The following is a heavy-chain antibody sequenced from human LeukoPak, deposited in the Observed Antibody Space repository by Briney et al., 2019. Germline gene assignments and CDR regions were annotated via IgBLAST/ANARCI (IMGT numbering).Heavy chain of an antibody. D-gene: IGHD3-22*01. Sequence: GGSLRLSCAASGFIFNNYGLIWVRQAPGKGLEWVSAISNDGGGTQYADFVEGRFTISRDNSKNTLFLQMSSLRAEDTALYYCAKGSSGYFADLWGQGTLVSVSS. CDR1: GFIFNNYG. CDR2: ISNDGGGT. J-gene: IGHJ5*02. V-gene: IGHV3-23*01. CDR3: AKGSSGYFADL.